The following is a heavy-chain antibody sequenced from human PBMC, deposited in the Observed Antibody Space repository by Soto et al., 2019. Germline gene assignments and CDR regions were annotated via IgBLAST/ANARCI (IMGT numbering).Heavy chain of an antibody. D-gene: IGHD4-17*01. V-gene: IGHV4-59*01. CDR2: VLYSGST. CDR1: GGSMSSYY. Sequence: SGTLSLTFTVSGGSMSSYYWSWIWRPPGKGLEWIGSVLYSGSTKYNPSLKSRVTISVDMSKNQFSLNLRSLTAADTAMYYCARAPAGDYGGYFDSWGQGIQVTVSS. CDR3: ARAPAGDYGGYFDS. J-gene: IGHJ4*02.